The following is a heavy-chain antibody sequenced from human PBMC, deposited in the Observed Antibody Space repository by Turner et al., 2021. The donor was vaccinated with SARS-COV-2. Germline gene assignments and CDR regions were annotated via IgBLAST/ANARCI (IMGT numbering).Heavy chain of an antibody. CDR1: GFTFSSYG. CDR2: ISYDGSNK. CDR3: AKDDNYDFWTGYYMY. J-gene: IGHJ4*02. V-gene: IGHV3-30*18. D-gene: IGHD3-3*01. Sequence: QVQLVESGGGVVQPGRSLRLSCAASGFTFSSYGMHWVRQASGKGLEWVAVISYDGSNKYYADSVKGRFTISRDNSKNTLYLQMNSLRAEDTAVYYCAKDDNYDFWTGYYMYWGQGTLVTVSS.